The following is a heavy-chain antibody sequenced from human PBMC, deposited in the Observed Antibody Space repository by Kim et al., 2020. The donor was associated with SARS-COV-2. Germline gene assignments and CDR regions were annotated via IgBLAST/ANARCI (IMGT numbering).Heavy chain of an antibody. CDR3: ARDRGTNYDFWSGDFRYNWFDP. CDR2: INTNTGNP. J-gene: IGHJ5*02. V-gene: IGHV7-4-1*02. D-gene: IGHD3-3*01. Sequence: ASVKVSCKASGYTFTSYAMNWVRQAPGQGLEWMGWINTNTGNPTYAQGFTGRFVFSLDTSVSTAYLQISSLKAEDTAVYYCARDRGTNYDFWSGDFRYNWFDPWGQGTLVTVSS. CDR1: GYTFTSYA.